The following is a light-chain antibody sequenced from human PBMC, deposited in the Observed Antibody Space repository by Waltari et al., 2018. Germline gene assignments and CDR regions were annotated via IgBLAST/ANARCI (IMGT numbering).Light chain of an antibody. CDR3: SSFTDSRIYV. CDR1: SSDIGAYSY. CDR2: GVS. J-gene: IGLJ1*01. V-gene: IGLV2-14*03. Sequence: QAALTQPASVSGSPGQSITISCTGTSSDIGAYSYVSWFQQHPGKAPKLMIFGVSIRPSGVSNRFSCSKSGNPASLTISGLQAEDEADYYCSSFTDSRIYVFGSGTKVTVL.